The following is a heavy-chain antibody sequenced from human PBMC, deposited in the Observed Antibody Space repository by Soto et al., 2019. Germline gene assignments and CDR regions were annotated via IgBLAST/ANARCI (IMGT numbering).Heavy chain of an antibody. D-gene: IGHD2-2*01. CDR3: AKDFYTVRVPAAPRPHYFDF. V-gene: IGHV3-30*18. J-gene: IGHJ4*02. CDR1: GFTFSNYD. Sequence: QVQLVESGGGVVQPGRSLRLSCAASGFTFSNYDMHWVRQAPGEGLEWVAVLSFDGSNKNYADSVKGRFTISSDNSKNTLFLQMNSLRTEDTAVYFCAKDFYTVRVPAAPRPHYFDFWGPGTLVTVSS. CDR2: LSFDGSNK.